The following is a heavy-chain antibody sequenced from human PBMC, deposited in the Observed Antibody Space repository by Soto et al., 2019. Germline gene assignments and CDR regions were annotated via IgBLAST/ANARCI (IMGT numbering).Heavy chain of an antibody. CDR2: INHSGST. V-gene: IGHV4-34*01. Sequence: PSETLSLTCAVYGGSFSGYYWSWIRQPPGKGLEWIGEINHSGSTNYNPSLKSRVTISVDTSKNQFSLKLSSVTAADTAVYYCARLTYDFWSGYLTFAYWGQGTLVTVSS. CDR3: ARLTYDFWSGYLTFAY. CDR1: GGSFSGYY. D-gene: IGHD3-3*01. J-gene: IGHJ4*02.